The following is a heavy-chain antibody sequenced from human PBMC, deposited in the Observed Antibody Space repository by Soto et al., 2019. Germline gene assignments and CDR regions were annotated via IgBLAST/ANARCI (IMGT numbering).Heavy chain of an antibody. D-gene: IGHD3-9*01. Sequence: AXETLSLTCTVSGGSISSGDYDWSWIRQPPGKVLEWSVYIYYGGSTYYNPSLKSRVTISVDTSKNQFSLKLSSVTAADTAVYYCARAGRLLQPFDDWGQGTLVTVSS. V-gene: IGHV4-30-4*01. CDR1: GGSISSGDYD. CDR3: ARAGRLLQPFDD. J-gene: IGHJ4*02. CDR2: IYYGGST.